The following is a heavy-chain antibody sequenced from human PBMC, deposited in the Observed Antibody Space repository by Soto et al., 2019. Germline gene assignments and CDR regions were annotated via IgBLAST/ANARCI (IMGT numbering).Heavy chain of an antibody. CDR2: IYYSGST. CDR3: ARDRFRGDAFDI. J-gene: IGHJ3*02. CDR1: GGSISSGGYY. Sequence: SETLSLTCTVSGGSISSGGYYWSWIRQHPGKGLEWIGYIYYSGSTYYNPSLKSRVTISVDTSKNQFSLKLSSVTAADTAVYYCARDRFRGDAFDIWGQGTMVTVSS. D-gene: IGHD2-21*01. V-gene: IGHV4-31*03.